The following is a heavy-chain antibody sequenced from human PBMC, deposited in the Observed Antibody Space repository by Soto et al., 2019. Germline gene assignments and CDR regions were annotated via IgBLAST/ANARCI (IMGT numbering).Heavy chain of an antibody. D-gene: IGHD1-20*01. V-gene: IGHV4-31*03. Sequence: LSLTCTVSGGSISSGGYDWSWIRQHPGKGLEWIGYIYYSGSTYYNPSLKSRVTISVDTSKNQFSLKLSSVTAADTAVYYCARTNNWDFDYWGQGTLVTVSS. CDR2: IYYSGST. CDR1: GGSISSGGYD. J-gene: IGHJ4*02. CDR3: ARTNNWDFDY.